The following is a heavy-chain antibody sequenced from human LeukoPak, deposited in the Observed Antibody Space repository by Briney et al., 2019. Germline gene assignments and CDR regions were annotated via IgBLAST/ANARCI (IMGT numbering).Heavy chain of an antibody. CDR2: IYTSGST. CDR1: GGSISSGSYY. J-gene: IGHJ4*02. V-gene: IGHV4-61*02. CDR3: ARGVSNPVDY. Sequence: SDTLSLTCTVSGGSISSGSYYWSWIRQPAGKGLEWIGRIYTSGSTNYNPSLKSRFTISVDTSKNQFSLKLSSVTAADTAVYYCARGVSNPVDYWGQGTLVTVSS.